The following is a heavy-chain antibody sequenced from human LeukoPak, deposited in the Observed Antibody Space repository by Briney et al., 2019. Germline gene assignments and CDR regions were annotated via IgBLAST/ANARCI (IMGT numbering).Heavy chain of an antibody. CDR3: AKMSTAEVCFDY. V-gene: IGHV4-30-4*07. D-gene: IGHD5-24*01. CDR2: ISYSGST. Sequence: SETLSLTCTVSGGSISSGGYSWSWIRQPPGKGLEWIGYISYSGSTYYNPSLKSRVTMSLDTSKNQFSLKLSSVTAADTAVYYCAKMSTAEVCFDYWGQGTLVTVSS. J-gene: IGHJ4*02. CDR1: GGSISSGGYS.